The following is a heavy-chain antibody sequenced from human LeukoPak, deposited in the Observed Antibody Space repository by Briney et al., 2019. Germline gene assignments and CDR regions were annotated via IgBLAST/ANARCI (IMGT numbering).Heavy chain of an antibody. CDR3: VRGIIRLGQDDYFGY. CDR1: GFTFDDYA. CDR2: ISWNSGSI. J-gene: IGHJ4*02. Sequence: GGSLRLSCAASGFTFDDYAMHWVRQAPGKGLEWVSGISWNSGSIGYADSVKGRFTISRDNAKNSLSLQMNSLRAEDTAVYYCVRGIIRLGQDDYFGYWGQGTLVTVSS. D-gene: IGHD2/OR15-2a*01. V-gene: IGHV3-9*01.